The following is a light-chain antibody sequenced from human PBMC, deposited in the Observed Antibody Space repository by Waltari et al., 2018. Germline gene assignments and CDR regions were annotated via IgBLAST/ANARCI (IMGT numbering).Light chain of an antibody. CDR1: QSVSNY. CDR2: DAS. J-gene: IGKJ3*01. Sequence: EIVLTQSPATLSLSPGERATLSCRACQSVSNYLAWYQQKPGQAPRLLIYDASTRATGIPARFSGSWSGTDFTLTISSLRPEDFAVYYCQHRSDWPRFTFGPGTKVDFK. V-gene: IGKV3-11*01. CDR3: QHRSDWPRFT.